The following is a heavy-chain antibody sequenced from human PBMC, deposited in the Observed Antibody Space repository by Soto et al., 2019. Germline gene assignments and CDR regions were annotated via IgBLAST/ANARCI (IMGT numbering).Heavy chain of an antibody. Sequence: GASVKVSCKASGGTFSSYAISWVRQAPGQGLEWMGGIIPIFGTANYAQKFQGRVTITADESTSTAYMELSSLRSEDTAVYYCARDLPHIITGTTGGQDAFDIWGQGTMVTVS. J-gene: IGHJ3*02. CDR1: GGTFSSYA. CDR3: ARDLPHIITGTTGGQDAFDI. CDR2: IIPIFGTA. D-gene: IGHD1-7*01. V-gene: IGHV1-69*13.